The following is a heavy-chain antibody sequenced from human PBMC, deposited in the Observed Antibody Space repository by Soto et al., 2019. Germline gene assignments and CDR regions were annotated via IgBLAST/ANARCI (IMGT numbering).Heavy chain of an antibody. CDR1: GGSISSYY. CDR2: IYYSGST. Sequence: QVQLQESGPGLVKPSETLSLTCTVSGGSISSYYWSWIRQPPGKGLEWIGYIYYSGSTNYNPSLKRRVTRSVATSRNQCSLKLSSVTAADTAVYYCARDREYCGGDCSAETPYYYGMDVWGQGTTVTVSS. V-gene: IGHV4-59*01. D-gene: IGHD2-21*02. J-gene: IGHJ6*02. CDR3: ARDREYCGGDCSAETPYYYGMDV.